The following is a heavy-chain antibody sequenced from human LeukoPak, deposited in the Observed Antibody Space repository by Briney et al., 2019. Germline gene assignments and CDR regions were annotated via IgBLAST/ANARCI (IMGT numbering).Heavy chain of an antibody. D-gene: IGHD3-22*01. CDR2: TSSSGSTI. Sequence: PGGSLRLSCAASGFTFSSYKMHWVRQAPGKGLEWISYTSSSGSTIFYADSVKGRFTISRDNAKNSLYLQINSLRAEDTAVYYCVREDDSSGYNFDHWGQGTLVTVSS. V-gene: IGHV3-48*03. CDR1: GFTFSSYK. J-gene: IGHJ4*02. CDR3: VREDDSSGYNFDH.